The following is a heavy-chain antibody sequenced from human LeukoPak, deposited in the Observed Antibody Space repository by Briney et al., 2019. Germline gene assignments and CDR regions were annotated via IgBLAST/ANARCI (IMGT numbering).Heavy chain of an antibody. Sequence: GRSLRLSCAASGFTFDLYAMHWVRQARGRGREWVAFMSYDGSNKYYADYVKGRFTISRDNSQNTLHLQMSSLRVADTAVYYCARDQVQLCSSGSCYVIDNWGPGTLVAVSS. J-gene: IGHJ4*02. CDR2: MSYDGSNK. CDR1: GFTFDLYA. V-gene: IGHV3-30*04. D-gene: IGHD2-15*01. CDR3: ARDQVQLCSSGSCYVIDN.